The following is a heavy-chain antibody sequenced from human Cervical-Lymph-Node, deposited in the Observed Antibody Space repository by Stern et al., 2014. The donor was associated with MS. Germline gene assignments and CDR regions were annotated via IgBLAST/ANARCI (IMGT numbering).Heavy chain of an antibody. CDR3: ARGPTLPYYFDY. CDR1: GYSISSGYY. CDR2: IYNRGST. V-gene: IGHV4-38-2*02. J-gene: IGHJ4*02. Sequence: QLQLQESGPGLVKPSETLSLTCTVSGYSISSGYYWGWIRQPPGKGLGWIGSIYNRGSTYYNPPLKRRVTISVDTSKNQFSLKLCVVAAADTAVYYCARGPTLPYYFDYWGQGTLVTVSS.